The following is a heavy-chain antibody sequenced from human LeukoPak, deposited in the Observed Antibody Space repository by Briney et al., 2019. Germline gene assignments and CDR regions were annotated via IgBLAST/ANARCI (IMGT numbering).Heavy chain of an antibody. CDR2: IKQDGSEK. Sequence: GGSLRLSCAASGFTFSSYWMSWVRQAPGKGLEWVANIKQDGSEKYYVDSVKGRFTISRDNAKNSLYLQMNSLRAEDTAVYYCARGGVAGYSYGYGVPPPANWFDPWGQGTLVTVSS. D-gene: IGHD5-18*01. V-gene: IGHV3-7*01. CDR3: ARGGVAGYSYGYGVPPPANWFDP. J-gene: IGHJ5*02. CDR1: GFTFSSYW.